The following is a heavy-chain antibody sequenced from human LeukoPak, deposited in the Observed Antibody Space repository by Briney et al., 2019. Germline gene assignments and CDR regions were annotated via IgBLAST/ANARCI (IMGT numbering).Heavy chain of an antibody. D-gene: IGHD5-24*01. CDR3: ARAMAERKYYYYGMDV. J-gene: IGHJ6*02. CDR2: IGTAGDT. CDR1: GFTFSSYD. V-gene: IGHV3-13*04. Sequence: PRGCLRLSCAASGFTFSSYDMHWVRQATGKGLEWVSAIGTAGDTYYPGSVKGRFTISRENAKNSLYLQMNSLRAGDTAVYYCARAMAERKYYYYGMDVWGQGTTVTVSS.